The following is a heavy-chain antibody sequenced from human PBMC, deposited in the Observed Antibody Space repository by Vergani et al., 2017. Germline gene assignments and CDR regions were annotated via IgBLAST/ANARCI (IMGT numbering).Heavy chain of an antibody. V-gene: IGHV3-23*04. Sequence: EVQLVESGGGLVQPGGSLRLSCAASGFTFSSYAMSWVRQAPGQGLEWVSAISGSGGSTYYADSVKGRFTISRDNSKNTLYLQMNSRRAEDTAVYYCAKHSAAAAGLVWWDWFDPWGQGTLVTVSS. J-gene: IGHJ5*02. D-gene: IGHD6-13*01. CDR1: GFTFSSYA. CDR2: ISGSGGST. CDR3: AKHSAAAAGLVWWDWFDP.